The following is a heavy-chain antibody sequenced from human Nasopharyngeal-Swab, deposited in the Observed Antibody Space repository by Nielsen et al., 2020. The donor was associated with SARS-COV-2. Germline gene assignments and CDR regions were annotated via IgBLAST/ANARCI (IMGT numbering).Heavy chain of an antibody. CDR2: IKSKTDGGTT. D-gene: IGHD3-3*01. CDR3: TTNLGGHITIFGVVIIRGYCYYGMDV. V-gene: IGHV3-15*01. J-gene: IGHJ6*02. Sequence: VRQAPGKGLEWVGRIKSKTDGGTTDYAAPVKGRFTISRDDSKNTLYLQMNSLKTEDTAVYYCTTNLGGHITIFGVVIIRGYCYYGMDVWGQGTTVTVSS.